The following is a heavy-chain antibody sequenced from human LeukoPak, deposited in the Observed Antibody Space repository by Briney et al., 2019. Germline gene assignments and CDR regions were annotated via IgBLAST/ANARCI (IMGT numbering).Heavy chain of an antibody. CDR2: IHYSGTS. D-gene: IGHD4-11*01. CDR1: GDSISSGRYY. Sequence: SETLSLTCTVSGDSISSGRYYWGWIRQPPGKGREWIASIHYSGTSYYDPSLKSRVAISVDTSKNQFSLKLSSVTAADTAVYYCARGSPYNPWGQGTLVTVSS. J-gene: IGHJ5*02. CDR3: ARGSPYNP. V-gene: IGHV4-39*07.